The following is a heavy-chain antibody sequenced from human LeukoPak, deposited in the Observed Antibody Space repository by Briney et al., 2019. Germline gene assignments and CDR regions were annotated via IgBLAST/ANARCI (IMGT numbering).Heavy chain of an antibody. J-gene: IGHJ6*03. CDR2: IIPILGIA. D-gene: IGHD5-18*01. CDR1: EATFSSYA. CDR3: AKGTLGADRGGYSLYYYYMDV. Sequence: SVKVSCNAAEATFSSYAISWVRQSPGQGLEWLGRIIPILGIANYAQKFQGRVTITADKSTSTAYMELSSLRSEDTAVYYCAKGTLGADRGGYSLYYYYMDVWGKGTTVTVSS. V-gene: IGHV1-69*04.